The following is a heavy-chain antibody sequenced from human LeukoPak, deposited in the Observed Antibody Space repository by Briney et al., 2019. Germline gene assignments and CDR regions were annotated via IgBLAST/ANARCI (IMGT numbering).Heavy chain of an antibody. V-gene: IGHV3-23*01. J-gene: IGHJ4*02. Sequence: GGSLRLSCAASGFTFSSYAMSWVRQAPGKGLEGVSAISGSGGSTYYADSVKGRFTISRDNSKNTLYLQMNSLRAEDTAVYYCAKATMITFGGVIVLGYWGQGTQVTVSS. CDR3: AKATMITFGGVIVLGY. CDR1: GFTFSSYA. D-gene: IGHD3-16*02. CDR2: ISGSGGST.